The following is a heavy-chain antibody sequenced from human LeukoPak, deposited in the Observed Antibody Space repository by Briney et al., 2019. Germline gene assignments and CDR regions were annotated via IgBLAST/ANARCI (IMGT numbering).Heavy chain of an antibody. CDR1: GFTSSSHT. CDR3: ARASGPFDY. Sequence: GGSLRLSCAASGFTSSSHTMHWGRQGPGKGLERVAVITHDGSNKDNADSVKGRFTVSRDNSKNTLYLQMNSLRAENTAVYSCARASGPFDYWGQRTLVTVSS. V-gene: IGHV3-30-3*01. CDR2: ITHDGSNK. D-gene: IGHD3-10*01. J-gene: IGHJ4*02.